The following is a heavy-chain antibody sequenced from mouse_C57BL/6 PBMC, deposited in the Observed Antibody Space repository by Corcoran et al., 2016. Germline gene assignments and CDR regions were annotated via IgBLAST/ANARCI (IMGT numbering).Heavy chain of an antibody. CDR1: GYTFTTYG. CDR2: INTYSGVP. Sequence: QIQLVQSGPELKKPGETVKISCKASGYTFTTYGMSWVKQAPGKGLKWMGWINTYSGVPTYADDFKGRFAFSLETSASTAYLQINNLKNEDTATYFCARDSYYYGRPQAWFAYWGQGTLVTVSA. J-gene: IGHJ3*01. V-gene: IGHV9-3*01. D-gene: IGHD1-1*01. CDR3: ARDSYYYGRPQAWFAY.